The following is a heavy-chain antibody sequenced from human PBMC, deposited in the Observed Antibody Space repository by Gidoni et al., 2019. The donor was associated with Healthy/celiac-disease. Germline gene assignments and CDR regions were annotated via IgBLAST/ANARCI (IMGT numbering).Heavy chain of an antibody. Sequence: QVQLVESAGGVVQPWRSLRLSCAASGFTFRRYGMHWVRQAPGKGLAWVAVIWYDGSNKYYADSVKGRFTISRDNSKNTLYLQMNSLRAEDTAVYYCARDREDYGSGSYPLDYWGQGTLVTVSS. CDR1: GFTFRRYG. J-gene: IGHJ4*02. CDR3: ARDREDYGSGSYPLDY. V-gene: IGHV3-33*01. D-gene: IGHD3-10*01. CDR2: IWYDGSNK.